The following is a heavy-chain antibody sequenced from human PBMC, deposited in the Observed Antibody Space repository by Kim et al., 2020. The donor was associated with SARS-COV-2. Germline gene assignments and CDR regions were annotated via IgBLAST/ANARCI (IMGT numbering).Heavy chain of an antibody. CDR3: AKNGPRGGSYLCWFDP. Sequence: GGSLRLSCAASGFTFSSYAMSWVRQAPGKGLEWVSAISGSGGSTYYADSVKGRFTISRDNSKNTLYLQMNSLRAEDTAVYYCAKNGPRGGSYLCWFDPWGQGTLVTVSS. V-gene: IGHV3-23*01. CDR2: ISGSGGST. CDR1: GFTFSSYA. J-gene: IGHJ5*02. D-gene: IGHD1-26*01.